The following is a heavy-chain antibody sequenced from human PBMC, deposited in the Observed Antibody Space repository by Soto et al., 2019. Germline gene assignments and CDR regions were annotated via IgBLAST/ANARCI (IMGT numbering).Heavy chain of an antibody. V-gene: IGHV4-4*02. Sequence: QVQLQESGPGLVKPSGTLSLTSAVSGGSISSSNWWSWVRQPPGKGLEWIGEIYHSGSTNYNPSLKSRVTISVDKSKNQFSLKLSSVTAADTAVYYCARFSDIVVVLAEVNAFDIWGQGTMVTVSS. J-gene: IGHJ3*02. CDR2: IYHSGST. CDR3: ARFSDIVVVLAEVNAFDI. D-gene: IGHD2-2*01. CDR1: GGSISSSNW.